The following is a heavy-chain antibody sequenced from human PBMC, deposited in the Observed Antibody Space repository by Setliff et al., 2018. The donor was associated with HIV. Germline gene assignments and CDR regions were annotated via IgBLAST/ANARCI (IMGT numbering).Heavy chain of an antibody. CDR3: AKRTFGSGRFDP. CDR1: GFTFTTYG. D-gene: IGHD3-16*01. Sequence: GGSLRLSCAASGFTFTTYGMHWVRQAPGKGLEWVAIIWYDGSNKHYADSVKGRFTTSRDDSKNTVYLQMNNLRAEDTAVYYCAKRTFGSGRFDPWGQGTLVTVSS. V-gene: IGHV3-33*06. J-gene: IGHJ5*02. CDR2: IWYDGSNK.